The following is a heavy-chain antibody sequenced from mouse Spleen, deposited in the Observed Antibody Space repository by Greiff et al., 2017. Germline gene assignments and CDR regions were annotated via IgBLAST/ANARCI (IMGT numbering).Heavy chain of an antibody. Sequence: VQLKQSGPELVKPGASVKISCKASGYSFTDYNMNWVKQSNGKTLEWIGAINPNYVTTAYNQKFKGKATLTVDQSSSTAYMQLNSLTSEDSAVYYCSRRDHSFDYWGQGTTLTVSS. J-gene: IGHJ2*01. CDR2: INPNYVTT. V-gene: IGHV1-39*01. CDR3: SRRDHSFDY. D-gene: IGHD3-3*01. CDR1: GYSFTDYN.